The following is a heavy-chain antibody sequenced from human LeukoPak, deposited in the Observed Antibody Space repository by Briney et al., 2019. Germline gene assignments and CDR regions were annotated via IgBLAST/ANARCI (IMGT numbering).Heavy chain of an antibody. D-gene: IGHD3-10*01. CDR3: ARIITMVRGVIITPGYFDY. CDR1: GGSISSGGYS. V-gene: IGHV4-30-2*01. Sequence: SQTLSLTCAVSGGSISSGGYSWSWIRQPPGKGLEWIGYIYYSGSTYYNPSLKSRVTISVDTSKNQFSLKLSSVTAADTAVYYCARIITMVRGVIITPGYFDYWGQGTLVTVSS. J-gene: IGHJ4*02. CDR2: IYYSGST.